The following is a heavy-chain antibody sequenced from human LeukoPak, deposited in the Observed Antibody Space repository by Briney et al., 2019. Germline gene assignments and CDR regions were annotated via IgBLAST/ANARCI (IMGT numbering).Heavy chain of an antibody. D-gene: IGHD3-9*01. Sequence: PSQTLSLTCTVSGGSISSGGYSWRWIRQHPGKGLEWIGYIYYIGSTYYNPSLKSRVTISVDTSKNQFSLKLSSVTAADTAVYYCARDRYYDILTGYYGGSSWFDPWGQGTLVTVSS. V-gene: IGHV4-31*03. CDR2: IYYIGST. J-gene: IGHJ5*02. CDR3: ARDRYYDILTGYYGGSSWFDP. CDR1: GGSISSGGYS.